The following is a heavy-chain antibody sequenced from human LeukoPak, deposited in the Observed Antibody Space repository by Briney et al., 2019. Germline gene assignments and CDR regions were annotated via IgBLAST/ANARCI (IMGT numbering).Heavy chain of an antibody. J-gene: IGHJ4*02. CDR1: GFTFSSYA. V-gene: IGHV3-48*04. CDR3: ARDHRYAFDN. D-gene: IGHD5-12*01. CDR2: VGISSGNT. Sequence: GGSLRLSCAASGFTFSSYAMSWVRQAPGKGLEWISYVGISSGNTKYADSVKGRFTISGDSAKNSVFLLMNNLRVDDTAVYYCARDHRYAFDNWGQGTLVTVSS.